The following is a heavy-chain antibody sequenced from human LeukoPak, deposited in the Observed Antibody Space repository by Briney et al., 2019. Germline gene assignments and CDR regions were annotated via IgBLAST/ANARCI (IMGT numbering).Heavy chain of an antibody. CDR1: DYSISSGYY. J-gene: IGHJ3*02. D-gene: IGHD4-17*01. Sequence: SETLSLTCTVSDYSISSGYYWGCFRQPPGEGLEWIGSIYHSGSTYYNPSLKSRVTMSVDTSKNEFSLKLSSVTAADTAVYYCARDRSVTYDAVDIWGQGTMVAVSS. V-gene: IGHV4-38-2*02. CDR3: ARDRSVTYDAVDI. CDR2: IYHSGST.